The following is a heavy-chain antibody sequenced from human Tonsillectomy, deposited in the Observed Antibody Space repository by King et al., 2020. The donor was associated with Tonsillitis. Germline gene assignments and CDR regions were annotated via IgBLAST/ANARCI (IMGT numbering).Heavy chain of an antibody. Sequence: VQLVESGAEVKKPGASVKVSCKASGYTFTGYYMHWVRQAPGQGLEWMGWINPNSGDTKYAQKFQGRVTMTRATSISTAYMDLSRLRSDDTAVYFCARVYNWNDADYWGQGTLVTVSS. CDR1: GYTFTGYY. D-gene: IGHD1-20*01. V-gene: IGHV1-2*02. CDR3: ARVYNWNDADY. CDR2: INPNSGDT. J-gene: IGHJ4*02.